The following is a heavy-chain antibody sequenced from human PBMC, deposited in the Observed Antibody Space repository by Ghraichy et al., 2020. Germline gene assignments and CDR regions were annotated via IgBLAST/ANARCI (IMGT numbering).Heavy chain of an antibody. J-gene: IGHJ3*02. CDR3: ARGALDTTRLIDM. Sequence: GGSLRLSCAASGFPFSTFWMTWVRLSPGRGPEWVAQIKGDGSENYYVDSVRGRFTISRDNSKNSLYLQMNSLRVEDTAVYYCARGALDTTRLIDMWGLGTMVTVSS. D-gene: IGHD1-26*01. CDR2: IKGDGSEN. CDR1: GFPFSTFW. V-gene: IGHV3-7*04.